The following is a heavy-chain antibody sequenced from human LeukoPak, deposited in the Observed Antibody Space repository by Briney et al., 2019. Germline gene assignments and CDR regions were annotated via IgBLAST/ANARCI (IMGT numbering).Heavy chain of an antibody. J-gene: IGHJ3*02. CDR2: IYTSGST. CDR1: GGSISSGSYY. D-gene: IGHD6-19*01. CDR3: ARWDSGPDAFDI. V-gene: IGHV4-61*02. Sequence: PSETLSLTCTVSGGSISSGSYYWSWIRQPAGKGLEWIGRIYTSGSTNYNPSLKSRVTISVDTSKNQFSLKLSSVTAADTAVYYCARWDSGPDAFDIWGQGTMVTVSS.